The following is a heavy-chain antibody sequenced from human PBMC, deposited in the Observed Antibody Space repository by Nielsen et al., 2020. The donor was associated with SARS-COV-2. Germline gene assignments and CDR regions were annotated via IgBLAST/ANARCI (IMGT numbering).Heavy chain of an antibody. CDR1: GFTFSDYW. CDR3: ARCRRPYQLFSGDYYWYFDL. Sequence: GGSLRLSCEVSGFTFSDYWMTWVRQAPGKGLEWVANINEDGGDNYYVDSVKGRFTISRDNAKKSLYLQMSTLMAEDTAVYYCARCRRPYQLFSGDYYWYFDLWGRGTLVTVSS. D-gene: IGHD4-17*01. CDR2: INEDGGDN. V-gene: IGHV3-7*01. J-gene: IGHJ2*01.